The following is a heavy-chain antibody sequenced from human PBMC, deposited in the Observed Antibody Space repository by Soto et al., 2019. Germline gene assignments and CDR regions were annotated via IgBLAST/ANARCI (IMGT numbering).Heavy chain of an antibody. V-gene: IGHV3-7*03. CDR3: ARAPSAWYFDL. CDR1: GFTFTSYW. D-gene: IGHD2-2*01. J-gene: IGHJ2*01. CDR2: IKQEGTEK. Sequence: EVQLVESGGCLVQPVGSLRLSCAASGFTFTSYWMSWVSQAPGKGLEWVANIKQEGTEKYYMDSVKGRFIMSRDNAKNSLYLQMNSLRAEDTAVYYCARAPSAWYFDLWGRGTLVTVSS.